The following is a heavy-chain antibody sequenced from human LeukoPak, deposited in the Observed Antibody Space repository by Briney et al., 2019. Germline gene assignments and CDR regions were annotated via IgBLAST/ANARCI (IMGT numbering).Heavy chain of an antibody. CDR3: TTESQYTYGYGYDHYYMDV. CDR1: GFTFINAC. V-gene: IGHV3-15*01. J-gene: IGHJ6*03. D-gene: IGHD5-18*01. Sequence: WVSLTCTGSGYGFTFINACMIRLRQAPGHGLEWVVSIKSKTASWTIEYAAPVEGRFSISRDDSKNTLYLQMNSLKIEDTAVYYCTTESQYTYGYGYDHYYMDVWGKGTTVTVSS. CDR2: IKSKTASWTI.